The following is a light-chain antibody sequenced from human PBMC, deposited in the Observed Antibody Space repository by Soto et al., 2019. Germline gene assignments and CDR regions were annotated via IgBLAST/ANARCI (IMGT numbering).Light chain of an antibody. CDR1: TSDVGRYNY. V-gene: IGLV2-14*01. CDR3: NSYTTGTTWV. J-gene: IGLJ3*02. Sequence: QSALTQPASGSGSPGQSITISCTGTTSDVGRYNYVSWHQQHPGKAPKLLIFDVSNRPSGVSDRFSGSKSGNTASLTISGLQAEDEADYYCNSYTTGTTWVFGGGTKLTVL. CDR2: DVS.